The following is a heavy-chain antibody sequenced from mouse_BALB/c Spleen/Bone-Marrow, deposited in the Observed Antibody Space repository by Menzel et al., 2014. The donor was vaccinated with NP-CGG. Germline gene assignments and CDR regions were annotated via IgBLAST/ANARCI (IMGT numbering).Heavy chain of an antibody. CDR3: AREWTARAVDY. Sequence: SGAELVRPGTSVKVSCKASGYAFTNYLIEWVKQRLVQGHEWIGVINPGSGGANYNAKFKGKATLTADKSSSTAYMQLSSLTSDDSAVYFCAREWTARAVDYWGQGTTLTVSS. J-gene: IGHJ2*01. V-gene: IGHV1-54*01. CDR1: GYAFTNYL. D-gene: IGHD3-2*01. CDR2: INPGSGGA.